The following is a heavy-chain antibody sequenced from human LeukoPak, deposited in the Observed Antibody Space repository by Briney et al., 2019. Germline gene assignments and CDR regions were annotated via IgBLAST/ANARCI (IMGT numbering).Heavy chain of an antibody. CDR2: IRSRSSYI. D-gene: IGHD2-21*01. CDR1: GFTYRRYR. CDR3: SRDGPAPVVAGKDAGFDY. Sequence: GGSVRPSCAASGFTYRRYRMHWVRQPPGKGLEWVSSIRSRSSYIYYADSVKGGFTISRDNAKNSLYLQMNSLRAEDTAVYYCSRDGPAPVVAGKDAGFDYWGQGTLVTVSS. V-gene: IGHV3-21*01. J-gene: IGHJ4*02.